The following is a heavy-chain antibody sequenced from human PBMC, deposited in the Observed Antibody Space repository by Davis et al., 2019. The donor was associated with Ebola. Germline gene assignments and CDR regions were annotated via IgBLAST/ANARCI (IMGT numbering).Heavy chain of an antibody. J-gene: IGHJ4*02. Sequence: GESLKISCAASGFTFDDYTMHWVRQAPGKGLEWVSLISWDGGSTYYADSVKGRFTISRDNSKNSLYLQMNSLRTEDTALYYCAKVLSPSGYDNWNFDYWGQGTLVTVSS. D-gene: IGHD5-12*01. CDR3: AKVLSPSGYDNWNFDY. V-gene: IGHV3-43*01. CDR1: GFTFDDYT. CDR2: ISWDGGST.